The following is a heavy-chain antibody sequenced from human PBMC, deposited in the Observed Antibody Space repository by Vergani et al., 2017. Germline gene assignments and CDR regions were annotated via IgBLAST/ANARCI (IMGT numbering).Heavy chain of an antibody. CDR1: GYTFTSYY. CDR3: ARVTGAARDGDAFDI. V-gene: IGHV1-46*01. CDR2: INPSGGST. D-gene: IGHD6-6*01. Sequence: QVQLVQSGAEVKKPGASVKVSCKASGYTFTSYYMHWVRQAPGQGLEWMGIINPSGGSTSYAQKFQGRVTMTRDTSTTTVYMELSSLRYGDTAVDFCARVTGAARDGDAFDIWGQGTMVTVSS. J-gene: IGHJ3*02.